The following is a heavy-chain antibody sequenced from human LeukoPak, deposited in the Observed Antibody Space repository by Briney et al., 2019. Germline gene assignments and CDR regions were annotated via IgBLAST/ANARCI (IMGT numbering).Heavy chain of an antibody. CDR2: INYSGST. CDR3: ARVRRITGTTDFDY. CDR1: GGSISSYS. Sequence: SETLSLACSVSGGSISSYSWSWIRQPPGKGLEWIGYINYSGSTNYNPSLKSRVTISVDTSKNQFSVKLSSVTAADTAVYYCARVRRITGTTDFDYWGQGTLVTVSS. V-gene: IGHV4-59*01. J-gene: IGHJ4*02. D-gene: IGHD1-20*01.